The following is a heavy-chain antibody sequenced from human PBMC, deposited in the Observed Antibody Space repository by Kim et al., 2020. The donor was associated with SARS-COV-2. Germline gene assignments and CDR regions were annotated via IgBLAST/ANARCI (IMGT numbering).Heavy chain of an antibody. V-gene: IGHV4-34*01. D-gene: IGHD1-26*01. Sequence: SETLSLTCAVYGGSFSGYYWSWIRQPPGKGLEWIGEINHSGSTNYNPSLKSRVTISVDTSKNQFSLKLSSVTAADTAVYYCARNRAWALAESYYYYGMDVWGQGTTVTVSS. CDR2: INHSGST. CDR1: GGSFSGYY. CDR3: ARNRAWALAESYYYYGMDV. J-gene: IGHJ6*02.